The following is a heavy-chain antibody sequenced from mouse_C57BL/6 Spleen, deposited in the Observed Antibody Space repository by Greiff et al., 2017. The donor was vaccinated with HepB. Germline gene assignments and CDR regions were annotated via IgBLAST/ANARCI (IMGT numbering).Heavy chain of an antibody. CDR3: TRRDDYDVDYAMDY. V-gene: IGHV1-15*01. J-gene: IGHJ4*01. D-gene: IGHD2-4*01. CDR1: GYTFTDYE. Sequence: QVQLQQSGAELVRPGASVTLSCKASGYTFTDYEMHWVKQTPVHGLEWIGAIDPETGGTAYNQKFKGKAILTADKSSSTAYMELRSLTSEDSAVYYSTRRDDYDVDYAMDYWGQGTSVTVSS. CDR2: IDPETGGT.